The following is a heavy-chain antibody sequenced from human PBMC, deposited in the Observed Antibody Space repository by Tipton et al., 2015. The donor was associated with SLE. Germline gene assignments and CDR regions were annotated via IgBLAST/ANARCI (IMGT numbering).Heavy chain of an antibody. CDR3: ARYIVVVRYFDY. CDR1: GGSFSGYY. D-gene: IGHD2-21*01. V-gene: IGHV4-34*01. J-gene: IGHJ4*02. CDR2: INHSGST. Sequence: TLSLTCAVYGGSFSGYYWNWIRQPPGKGLEWIGEINHSGSTNYNPSLKSRVTISVDTSKNQFSLKLSSVTAADTAVYYCARYIVVVRYFDYWGQGTLVTVSS.